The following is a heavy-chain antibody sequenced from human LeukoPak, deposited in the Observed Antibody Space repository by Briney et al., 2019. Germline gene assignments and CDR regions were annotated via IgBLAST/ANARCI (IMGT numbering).Heavy chain of an antibody. D-gene: IGHD1-26*01. CDR3: ARASERSGSYEPRGFGY. J-gene: IGHJ4*02. Sequence: ASVKVSCKASAYTFTSYDINWVRQATGQGLEWMGWMNPNSGNTGYAQKFQGRVTITRDTSISTAYMELSSLTSEDTAVYYCARASERSGSYEPRGFGYWGQGTLVTVS. CDR1: AYTFTSYD. V-gene: IGHV1-8*03. CDR2: MNPNSGNT.